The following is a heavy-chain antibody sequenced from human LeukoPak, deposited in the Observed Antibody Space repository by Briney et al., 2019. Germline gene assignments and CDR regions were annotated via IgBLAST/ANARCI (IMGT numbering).Heavy chain of an antibody. D-gene: IGHD3-9*01. CDR1: GFTFSSYE. Sequence: GGSLRLSCAASGFTFSSYEMNWVRQAPGKGLEWVSYISSSGSTIYYADSVKGRFTISRDNAKNSLYLQMNSLRAEDTAVYYCARGGEVEDDILTGAIDYWGQGTLVTVSS. CDR3: ARGGEVEDDILTGAIDY. V-gene: IGHV3-48*03. CDR2: ISSSGSTI. J-gene: IGHJ4*02.